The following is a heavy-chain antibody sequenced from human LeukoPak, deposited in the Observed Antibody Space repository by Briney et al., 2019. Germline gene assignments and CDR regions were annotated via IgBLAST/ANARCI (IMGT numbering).Heavy chain of an antibody. D-gene: IGHD4-11*01. J-gene: IGHJ4*02. CDR2: MYSEDNK. V-gene: IGHV3-53*01. Sequence: GGSLRLSCAASGFTVSNTYMAWVRQAPGKGLEWVSFMYSEDNKYYADSVKGRFTISRDNSKNTHYLQMSSLRAEDTGIYYCAKGGHYSFFDYWGQGTLVTVSS. CDR1: GFTVSNTY. CDR3: AKGGHYSFFDY.